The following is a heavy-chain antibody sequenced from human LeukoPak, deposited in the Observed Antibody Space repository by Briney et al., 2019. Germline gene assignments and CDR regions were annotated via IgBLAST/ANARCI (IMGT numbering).Heavy chain of an antibody. CDR2: IIPIFGTA. CDR3: ARAYYDILTGYYY. Sequence: GASVKVSCKASGGTFSSYAISWVRQAPGQGLEWMGGIIPIFGTANYAQKFQGRVTITADESTSTAYMELSSLRSEDTAVYYCARAYYDILTGYYYWGQGTLVTVSS. CDR1: GGTFSSYA. J-gene: IGHJ4*02. D-gene: IGHD3-9*01. V-gene: IGHV1-69*01.